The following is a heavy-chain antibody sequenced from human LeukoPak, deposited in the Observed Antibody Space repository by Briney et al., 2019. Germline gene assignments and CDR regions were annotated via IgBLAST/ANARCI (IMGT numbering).Heavy chain of an antibody. Sequence: PSETLSLTCTFSGSSISTSYWGWIRQPPGKGLEWIAYIYYSGYTNYNPSLKSRVTISIDTSKNQFSLKLSSVTAADTAVYYCVRARSDSGRFDSWGQGTLVTVSS. CDR2: IYYSGYT. D-gene: IGHD1-26*01. J-gene: IGHJ4*02. V-gene: IGHV4-59*01. CDR3: VRARSDSGRFDS. CDR1: GSSISTSY.